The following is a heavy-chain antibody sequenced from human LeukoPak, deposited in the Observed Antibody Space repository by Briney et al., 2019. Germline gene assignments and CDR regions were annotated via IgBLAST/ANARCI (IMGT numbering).Heavy chain of an antibody. D-gene: IGHD6-13*01. CDR3: ARSYGSSSWYYYGMDV. CDR2: INHSGST. V-gene: IGHV4-34*01. CDR1: GGSFSGYY. J-gene: IGHJ6*02. Sequence: SETLSLTCAVYGGSFSGYYWSWIRQPPGKGLEWIGEINHSGSTNYNPSLKSRVTISVDTSKNQFSLKLSSVTAADTAVYYCARSYGSSSWYYYGMDVWGQGTTVTVSS.